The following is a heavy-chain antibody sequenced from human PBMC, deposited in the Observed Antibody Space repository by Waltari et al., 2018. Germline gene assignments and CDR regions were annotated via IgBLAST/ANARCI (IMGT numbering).Heavy chain of an antibody. CDR3: ATETRYNCYGFTCREIDY. CDR1: GDSVSSYY. Sequence: QVQLKESGPGLVKPSETLSLTCSVSGDSVSSYYWSWIRQPAGKGREWIGRISPTGSTDDKPSLKSRLTITVDTCKNHFSLSLNSGTAADAAVYYCATETRYNCYGFTCREIDYWGLGILVTVSS. D-gene: IGHD2-21*01. V-gene: IGHV4-4*07. J-gene: IGHJ4*02. CDR2: ISPTGST.